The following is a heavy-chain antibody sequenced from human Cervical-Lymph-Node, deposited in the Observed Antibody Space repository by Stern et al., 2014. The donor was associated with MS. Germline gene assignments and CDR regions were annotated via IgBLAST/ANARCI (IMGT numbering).Heavy chain of an antibody. CDR1: GFSLNSLG. V-gene: IGHV3-30*03. J-gene: IGHJ6*02. Sequence: VQLVESGGGVVQPGASLRLSCAVSGFSLNSLGMPWVRQAPGTGLAWVAGISNDGSHSRFGDYVKGRFRISRDISNDTVVLQLNSLRLEDTAVYYCLGVGYAMHVWGQGTTVIVSS. CDR2: ISNDGSHS. CDR3: LGVGYAMHV.